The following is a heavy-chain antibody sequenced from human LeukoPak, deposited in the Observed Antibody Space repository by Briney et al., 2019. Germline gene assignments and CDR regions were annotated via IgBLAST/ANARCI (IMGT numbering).Heavy chain of an antibody. CDR3: AGTYSKRGSSPDYYMDV. J-gene: IGHJ6*03. Sequence: ASVKVSCKASGYTFTSNGISWVRQATGQGLEWMGWMNPNSGNTGYAQKFQGRVTMTRNTSISTAYMELSSLRSEDTAVYYCAGTYSKRGSSPDYYMDVWGKGTTVTVSS. CDR1: GYTFTSNG. D-gene: IGHD6-13*01. V-gene: IGHV1-8*02. CDR2: MNPNSGNT.